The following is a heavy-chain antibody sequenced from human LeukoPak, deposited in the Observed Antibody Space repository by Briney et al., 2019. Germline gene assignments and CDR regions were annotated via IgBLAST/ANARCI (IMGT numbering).Heavy chain of an antibody. Sequence: PSETLSLTCAVSGGSISSSIYYWGWIRQPPGKGLEWIGSIYYSGRTYYNPSLKSRVTISVDTSKNQFSLKLSSVTAADTAVYYCARSVRQVVSTFDYWGQGTLVTVSS. CDR3: ARSVRQVVSTFDY. CDR1: GGSISSSIYY. CDR2: IYYSGRT. D-gene: IGHD3-22*01. V-gene: IGHV4-39*01. J-gene: IGHJ4*02.